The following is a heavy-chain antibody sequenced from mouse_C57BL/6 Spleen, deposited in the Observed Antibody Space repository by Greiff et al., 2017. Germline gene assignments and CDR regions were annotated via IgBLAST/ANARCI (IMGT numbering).Heavy chain of an antibody. V-gene: IGHV2-2*01. CDR1: GFSFTSYG. Sequence: QVQLQQSGPGLVQPSQSLSITCTVSGFSFTSYGVHWVRQSPGKGLEWLGVIWSGGSTDYNAAFISRLSISKDNSKSQVFVKMNSLQADDTAIYYCARNVAGYYDYDGTGAWFAYWGQGTLVTVSA. CDR3: ARNVAGYYDYDGTGAWFAY. J-gene: IGHJ3*01. D-gene: IGHD2-4*01. CDR2: IWSGGST.